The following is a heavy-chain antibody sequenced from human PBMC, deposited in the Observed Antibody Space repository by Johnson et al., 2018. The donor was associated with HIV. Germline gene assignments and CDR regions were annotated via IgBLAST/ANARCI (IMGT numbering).Heavy chain of an antibody. D-gene: IGHD4-17*01. Sequence: MLLVESGGGLVQPGGSLRLSCAVSGFTFTNYWMHWVRQAPGKGLVWVSRVNNDGGDTINADSVKGRFTISRDNSKNSLYLQMNSLRAEDTAVCYCARFPDYGDYEYAFDIWGQGTMVTVSS. CDR2: VNNDGGDT. J-gene: IGHJ3*02. CDR1: GFTFTNYW. V-gene: IGHV3-74*02. CDR3: ARFPDYGDYEYAFDI.